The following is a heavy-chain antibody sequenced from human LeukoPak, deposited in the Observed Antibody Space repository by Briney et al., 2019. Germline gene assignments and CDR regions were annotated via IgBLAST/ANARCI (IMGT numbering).Heavy chain of an antibody. V-gene: IGHV3-23*01. J-gene: IGHJ3*02. Sequence: GGSLRLSCAASGFTFSSYAMSWVRQAPGRGLEWVSAISGSGGSTYYADSVKGRFTISRDNPKNTLYLQMNSLRAEDTAVYYCAKDSVIFGVVNAFDIWGQGTMVTVSS. CDR2: ISGSGGST. CDR3: AKDSVIFGVVNAFDI. D-gene: IGHD3-3*01. CDR1: GFTFSSYA.